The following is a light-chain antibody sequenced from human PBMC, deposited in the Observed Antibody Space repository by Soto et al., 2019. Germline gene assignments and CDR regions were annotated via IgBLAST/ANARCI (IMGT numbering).Light chain of an antibody. J-gene: IGLJ1*01. V-gene: IGLV2-14*01. Sequence: QSVLTQPASVSGSPGQSITISCTGTSGDVGGYYYVSWYQQLPGKAPKLMISEVSNRPSGVSNRFSGSKSGNTASLTISGLQAEDEADYYCSSYTAGGTIFGTGTKPPS. CDR2: EVS. CDR1: SGDVGGYYY. CDR3: SSYTAGGTI.